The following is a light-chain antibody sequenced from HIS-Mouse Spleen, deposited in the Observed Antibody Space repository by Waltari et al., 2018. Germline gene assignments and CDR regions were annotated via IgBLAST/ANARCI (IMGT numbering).Light chain of an antibody. CDR3: QQYDNLPLYT. CDR1: QDISNY. CDR2: DAS. J-gene: IGKJ2*01. Sequence: DIQMTQSLSSLSASVGDRVTITCQASQDISNYLNLYQQKPGKAPKLLIYDASNLETGVPSRFSGSGSGTDFTFTISSLQPEDIATYYCQQYDNLPLYTFGQGTKLEIK. V-gene: IGKV1-33*01.